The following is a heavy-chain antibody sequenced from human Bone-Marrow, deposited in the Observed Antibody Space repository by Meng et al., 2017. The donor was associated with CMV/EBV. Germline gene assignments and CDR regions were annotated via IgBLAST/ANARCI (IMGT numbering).Heavy chain of an antibody. D-gene: IGHD2-2*01. CDR3: ARDRFCSSTSCKPRVNWFDP. V-gene: IGHV4-61*01. J-gene: IGHJ5*02. Sequence: RGSSYWSWFRQPPGKGLEWIGYIYYSGSTNYNPSLKSRVTISVDTSKNQFSLKLSSVTAADTAVYYCARDRFCSSTSCKPRVNWFDPWGQGTLVTVSS. CDR2: IYYSGST. CDR1: RGSSY.